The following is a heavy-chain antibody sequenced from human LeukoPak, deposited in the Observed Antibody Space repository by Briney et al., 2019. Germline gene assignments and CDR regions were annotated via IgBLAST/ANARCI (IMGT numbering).Heavy chain of an antibody. J-gene: IGHJ4*02. V-gene: IGHV3-74*01. CDR2: INSDGSST. CDR1: GFTFSSYW. Sequence: GGSLRLSCAASGFTFSSYWIHWVRQAPGKGLGWVSRINSDGSSTTYADSVKGRFTISRDNAKNTLYLQMNSLRAEDTAVYYCARRNYWGQGSLVTVSS. CDR3: ARRNY.